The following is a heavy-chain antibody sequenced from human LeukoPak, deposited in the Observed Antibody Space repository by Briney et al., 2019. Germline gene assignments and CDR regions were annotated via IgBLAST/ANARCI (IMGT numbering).Heavy chain of an antibody. V-gene: IGHV3-48*04. CDR2: INIDSITV. CDR1: GFPLSSYS. Sequence: GGSLRLSCAASGFPLSSYSVNWVRQAPGKGLEWVSYINIDSITVNYADSVKGRFTISRDNAKNSLYLQMNSLRAEDTAVYYCAGDAYDYVWGSYHDYWGQGTLVTVSS. D-gene: IGHD3-16*02. J-gene: IGHJ4*02. CDR3: AGDAYDYVWGSYHDY.